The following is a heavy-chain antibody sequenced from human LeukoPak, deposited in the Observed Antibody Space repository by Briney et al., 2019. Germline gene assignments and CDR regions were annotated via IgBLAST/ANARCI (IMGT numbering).Heavy chain of an antibody. CDR1: GFTFNNYW. J-gene: IGHJ4*02. V-gene: IGHV3-7*01. CDR2: INYGGSDK. CDR3: ARGDPDC. Sequence: PVGSLRLSCEVSGFTFNNYWMNWVRQAPGKGLEWVANINYGGSDKYYVDSVKGRFTISRDNAKNSLYLQMNSLRLDDTAVYYCARGDPDCWGQGTLVTVSS.